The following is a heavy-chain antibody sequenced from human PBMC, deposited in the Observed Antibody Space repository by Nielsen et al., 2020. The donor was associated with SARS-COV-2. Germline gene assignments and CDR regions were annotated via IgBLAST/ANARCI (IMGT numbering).Heavy chain of an antibody. Sequence: LRLSCTVSGGSISSGGYYWSWIRQHPGKGLEWIGYIYYSGSTYYNPSLKSRVTISVDTSKNQFSLKLSSVTAADTAVYYCAVEYSSSSGHYYYGMDVWGQGTTVTVSS. V-gene: IGHV4-31*03. CDR1: GGSISSGGYY. D-gene: IGHD6-6*01. CDR3: AVEYSSSSGHYYYGMDV. CDR2: IYYSGST. J-gene: IGHJ6*02.